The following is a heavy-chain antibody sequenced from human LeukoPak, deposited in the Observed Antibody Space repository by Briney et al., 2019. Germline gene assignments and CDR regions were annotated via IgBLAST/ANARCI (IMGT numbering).Heavy chain of an antibody. J-gene: IGHJ5*02. Sequence: ASVKVSCKASGYTFTSYYMHWVRQAPGQGLEWMGIINPSGGSTSHAQKFQGRVTMTRDTSTSTVYMELSSLRSEDTAVYYCARDRTILGVSTGFDPWGQGTLVTVSS. CDR3: ARDRTILGVSTGFDP. D-gene: IGHD3-3*01. CDR1: GYTFTSYY. CDR2: INPSGGST. V-gene: IGHV1-46*01.